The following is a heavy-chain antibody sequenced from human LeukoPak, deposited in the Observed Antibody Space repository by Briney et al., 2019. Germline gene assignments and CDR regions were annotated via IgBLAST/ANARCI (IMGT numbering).Heavy chain of an antibody. V-gene: IGHV4-39*01. CDR3: ARLYYDSSGYYWFDP. CDR1: GASISSNSYY. Sequence: SETLSLTCTVSGASISSNSYYWGWIRQPPGKGPEWIASIYYNGSPYYNPSLKSRVTLSVDTSKNQFSLKLSSVTATDTAVYYCARLYYDSSGYYWFDPRGQGTLVTVSS. CDR2: IYYNGSP. D-gene: IGHD3-22*01. J-gene: IGHJ5*02.